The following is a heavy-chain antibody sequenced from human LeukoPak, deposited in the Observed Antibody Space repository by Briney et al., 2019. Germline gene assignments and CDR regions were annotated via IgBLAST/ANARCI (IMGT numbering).Heavy chain of an antibody. V-gene: IGHV3-23*01. CDR3: AKAVTMVRGVILPDAFDI. D-gene: IGHD3-10*01. J-gene: IGHJ3*02. Sequence: PGGSLRLSCAASGFTFSSYAMSWVRQAPGKGLEWVSAISGSGGSTYYADSVKGRFTISRDNSKNTLYLQLNSLRAEDTAVYYCAKAVTMVRGVILPDAFDIWGQGTMVTVSS. CDR2: ISGSGGST. CDR1: GFTFSSYA.